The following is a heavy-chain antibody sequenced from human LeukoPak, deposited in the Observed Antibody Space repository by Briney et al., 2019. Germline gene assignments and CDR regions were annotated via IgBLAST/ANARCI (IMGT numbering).Heavy chain of an antibody. J-gene: IGHJ4*02. CDR1: GFTFTDYC. V-gene: IGHV3-7*01. CDR3: ARVGTWELQRVFGY. D-gene: IGHD1-26*01. CDR2: IHKAGTES. Sequence: PGGSLTLSCAASGFTFTDYCMTWVRQVPGKGLEWVANIHKAGTESYYVDSVKGRFAISRDNAKNSLFLQLSSLRVDDTAVYYCARVGTWELQRVFGYWGQGTLVTVSS.